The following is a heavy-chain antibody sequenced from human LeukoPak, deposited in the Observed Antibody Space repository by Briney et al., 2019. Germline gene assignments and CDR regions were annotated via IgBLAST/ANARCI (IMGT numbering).Heavy chain of an antibody. Sequence: ASVKVSCNASGYTFTSYAMNWVRQAPGQGLEWMGWINTNTGNPTYAQGFTGRFVSSLDTSVSTAYLQISSLKAEDTAKYYCAREILRFDIWGQGTMVIVSS. CDR3: AREILRFDI. CDR2: INTNTGNP. CDR1: GYTFTSYA. J-gene: IGHJ3*02. V-gene: IGHV7-4-1*02.